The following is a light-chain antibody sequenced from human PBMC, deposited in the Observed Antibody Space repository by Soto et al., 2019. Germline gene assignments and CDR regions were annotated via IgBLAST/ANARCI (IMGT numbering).Light chain of an antibody. V-gene: IGLV2-14*01. CDR3: SSYSISTAYL. J-gene: IGLJ1*01. CDR1: SSDVGGYDH. Sequence: QSVLTQPASVSGSPGQSITISCTGTSSDVGGYDHVSWYQLHPGKAPKLMVFEVNNRPSGVSYRFSGSKSGNTASLTISGLKAEDEDDYFCSSYSISTAYLFGTGTKV. CDR2: EVN.